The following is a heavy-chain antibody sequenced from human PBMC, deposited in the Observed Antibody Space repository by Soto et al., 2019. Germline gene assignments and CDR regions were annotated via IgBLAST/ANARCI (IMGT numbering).Heavy chain of an antibody. Sequence: GGSLRLSCAASGFTFSSYGMHWVRQAPGKGLEWVAVIWYEGSNKFYVDLVKGRFTNFRDNFKNTLYLQINNLRAEDTGFYYCAKDRVGNDYYCYMDVWGKGTTVTVSS. CDR2: IWYEGSNK. D-gene: IGHD2-15*01. CDR3: AKDRVGNDYYCYMDV. CDR1: GFTFSSYG. J-gene: IGHJ6*03. V-gene: IGHV3-30*02.